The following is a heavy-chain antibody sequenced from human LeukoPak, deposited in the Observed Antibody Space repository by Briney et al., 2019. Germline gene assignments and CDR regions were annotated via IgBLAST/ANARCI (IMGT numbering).Heavy chain of an antibody. CDR1: GFTFSSYG. J-gene: IGHJ4*02. CDR2: IRYDGSNK. V-gene: IGHV3-30*02. D-gene: IGHD6-13*01. Sequence: HPGGSLRLSCEASGFTFSSYGMHWVRQAPGKGLEWVAFIRYDGSNKYHADSVKGRFTISRDNSKNTLYLQMNSLRAEDTAVYYCAKALGYHFDYWGQGTLVTVSS. CDR3: AKALGYHFDY.